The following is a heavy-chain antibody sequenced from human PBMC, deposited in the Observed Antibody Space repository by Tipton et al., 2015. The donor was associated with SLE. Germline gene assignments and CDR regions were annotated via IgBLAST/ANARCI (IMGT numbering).Heavy chain of an antibody. Sequence: LRLSCTVSGGSISSYYWSWIRQPPGKGLEWIGYIYYSGSTNYNPPLKSRVTISVDTSKNQFSLKLSSVTAADTAVYYCARAGRAWNLFDYWGQGTLVTVSS. CDR2: IYYSGST. J-gene: IGHJ4*02. CDR1: GGSISSYY. V-gene: IGHV4-59*01. D-gene: IGHD1-1*01. CDR3: ARAGRAWNLFDY.